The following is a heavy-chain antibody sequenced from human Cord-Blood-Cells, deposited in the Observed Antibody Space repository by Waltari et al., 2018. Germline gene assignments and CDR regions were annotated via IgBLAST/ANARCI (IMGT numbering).Heavy chain of an antibody. CDR2: INPNSGGT. CDR3: ARAPPYYYGSGRYYFDY. Sequence: QVQLVKSGAEVKKPGASVKVSCKASGYTFTGHYLPWVRQAPGQGLEWMGWINPNSGGTNYAQKFQGRVTMTRDTSISTAYMELSRLRSDDTAVYYCARAPPYYYGSGRYYFDYWGQGTLVTVSS. J-gene: IGHJ4*02. CDR1: GYTFTGHY. V-gene: IGHV1-2*02. D-gene: IGHD3-10*01.